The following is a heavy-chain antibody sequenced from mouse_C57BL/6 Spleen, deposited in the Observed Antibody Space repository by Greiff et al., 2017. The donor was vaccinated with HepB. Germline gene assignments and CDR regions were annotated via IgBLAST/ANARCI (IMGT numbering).Heavy chain of an antibody. D-gene: IGHD2-3*01. CDR1: GYTFTDYY. CDR2: INPYNGGT. J-gene: IGHJ3*01. V-gene: IGHV1-19*01. Sequence: EVQLQQSGPELVKPGASVKMSCKASGYTFTDYYMNWVKQSHGKSLEWIGVINPYNGGTSYNQKFKGKATLTVDKSSSTAYMELNSLTSEDSAVYSCDGLYDGYRAWFAYWGQGTLVTVSA. CDR3: DGLYDGYRAWFAY.